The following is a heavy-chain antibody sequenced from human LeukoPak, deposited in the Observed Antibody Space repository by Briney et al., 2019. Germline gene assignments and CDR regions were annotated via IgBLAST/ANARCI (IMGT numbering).Heavy chain of an antibody. Sequence: GGSLRLSCAASGFTFYSYGMNWVRQAPGKGLEWVSGINRSGDSTSYADSVKGRFTISRDIAKNTLYLQMNSLRAEDTGVYYCAKDHYWSIDYWGRGTLVTVSS. CDR3: AKDHYWSIDY. V-gene: IGHV3-23*01. D-gene: IGHD3-3*01. J-gene: IGHJ4*02. CDR2: INRSGDST. CDR1: GFTFYSYG.